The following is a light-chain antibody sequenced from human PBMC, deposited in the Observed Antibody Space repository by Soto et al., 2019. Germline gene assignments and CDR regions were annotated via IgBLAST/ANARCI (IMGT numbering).Light chain of an antibody. V-gene: IGKV3-15*01. CDR3: QQYNNWPPFT. CDR1: QSVSIN. CDR2: SAS. Sequence: EIVMTQSPATLSVSPGERATLSCRASQSVSINIAWYQQKPGQSPRLLMQSASTRATGVPARFSGSGSGTEFTLTISSLQSEDFAVYYCQQYNNWPPFTFGQGTKLEIK. J-gene: IGKJ2*01.